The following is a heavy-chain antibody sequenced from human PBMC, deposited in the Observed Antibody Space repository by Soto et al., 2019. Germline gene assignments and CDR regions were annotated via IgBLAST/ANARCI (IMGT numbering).Heavy chain of an antibody. J-gene: IGHJ6*02. Sequence: GASVKVSCKASGYTFTSYGISWVRQAPGQGLEWMGWISAYNGNTNYAQKLQGRVTMTTDTSTSTAYMELRSLRSDDTAVYYCARESFYDFWSGYYLGRGGYYGMDVWGQGTTVTVSS. CDR3: ARESFYDFWSGYYLGRGGYYGMDV. CDR2: ISAYNGNT. V-gene: IGHV1-18*04. CDR1: GYTFTSYG. D-gene: IGHD3-3*01.